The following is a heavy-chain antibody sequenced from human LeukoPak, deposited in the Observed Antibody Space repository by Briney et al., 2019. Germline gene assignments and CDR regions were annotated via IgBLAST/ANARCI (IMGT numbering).Heavy chain of an antibody. Sequence: ASVKVFCKASGYTFTSYGISWVRQAPGQGLEWMGWISAYNGNTNYAQKLQGRVTMTTDTSTSTAYMELRSLRSDDTAVYYCARDQRVRGDIGDFDYWGQGTLVTVSS. V-gene: IGHV1-18*01. CDR3: ARDQRVRGDIGDFDY. CDR2: ISAYNGNT. CDR1: GYTFTSYG. J-gene: IGHJ4*02. D-gene: IGHD3-10*01.